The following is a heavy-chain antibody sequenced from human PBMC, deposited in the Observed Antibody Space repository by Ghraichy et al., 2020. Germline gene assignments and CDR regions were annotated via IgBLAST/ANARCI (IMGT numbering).Heavy chain of an antibody. D-gene: IGHD3-22*01. V-gene: IGHV4-34*01. CDR3: ASAHYYYDSSGSDAFDI. Sequence: SETLSLTCAVYGGSFSGYYWSWIRQPPGKGLEWIGEINHSGSTNYNPSLKSRVTISVDTSKNQFSLKLSSVTAADTAVYYCASAHYYYDSSGSDAFDIWGQGTMVTVSS. CDR2: INHSGST. J-gene: IGHJ3*02. CDR1: GGSFSGYY.